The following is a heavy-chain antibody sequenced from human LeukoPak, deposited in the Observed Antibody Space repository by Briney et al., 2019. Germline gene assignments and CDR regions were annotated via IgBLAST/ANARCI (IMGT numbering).Heavy chain of an antibody. Sequence: ETLSLTCSVSGGSVSSYYWSWIRQSPGKGLEWVGRIKRKADGGTTDYAAPVKGRFIISRDDSKNTLYLQMNSLQTEDTAAYYCTMENYEMYYWGQGTLVTVSS. V-gene: IGHV3-15*01. J-gene: IGHJ4*02. CDR1: GGSVSSYY. CDR3: TMENYEMYY. D-gene: IGHD3-3*01. CDR2: IKRKADGGTT.